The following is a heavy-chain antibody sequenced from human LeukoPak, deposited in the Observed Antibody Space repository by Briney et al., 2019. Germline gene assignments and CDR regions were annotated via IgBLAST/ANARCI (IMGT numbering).Heavy chain of an antibody. CDR1: GFTFDDYA. D-gene: IGHD3-22*01. J-gene: IGHJ3*02. CDR3: AKDIGNNHYYHSSRRAHAFDI. Sequence: GGSLRLSCAASGFTFDDYAMHWVRQAPGKGLEWVSGISWNSGSIGYADSVKGRFTISRDNAKNSLYLQMNSLRAEDTALYYCAKDIGNNHYYHSSRRAHAFDIWGQGTMVTVSS. CDR2: ISWNSGSI. V-gene: IGHV3-9*01.